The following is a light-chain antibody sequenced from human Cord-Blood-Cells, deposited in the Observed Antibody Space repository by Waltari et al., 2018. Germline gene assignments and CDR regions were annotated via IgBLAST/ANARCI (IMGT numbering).Light chain of an antibody. V-gene: IGLV2-14*01. CDR3: SSYTSSSTWV. Sequence: QSALTQPASVSGSPGQSITISCTGTSSDVGGYNYVYWYQQHPGKAPKLMIYDVSNRPSGVSTRFSGSKAGNTASLTISGLQAEDEADYYCSSYTSSSTWVFGGGTKLTVL. CDR2: DVS. CDR1: SSDVGGYNY. J-gene: IGLJ3*02.